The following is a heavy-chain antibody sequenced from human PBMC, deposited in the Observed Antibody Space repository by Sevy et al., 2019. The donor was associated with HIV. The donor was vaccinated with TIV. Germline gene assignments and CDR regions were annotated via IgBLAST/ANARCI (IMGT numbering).Heavy chain of an antibody. CDR2: ISSSSSTI. J-gene: IGHJ4*02. Sequence: LSLTCAASGFTFSSYSMNWVRQAPGKGLEWVSYISSSSSTIYYADSVKGLFTISRDNAKNSLYLQMNSLRDEDTAVYYCARGGYVWGSQTVDYWGQGTLVTVSS. CDR1: GFTFSSYS. CDR3: ARGGYVWGSQTVDY. V-gene: IGHV3-48*02. D-gene: IGHD3-16*01.